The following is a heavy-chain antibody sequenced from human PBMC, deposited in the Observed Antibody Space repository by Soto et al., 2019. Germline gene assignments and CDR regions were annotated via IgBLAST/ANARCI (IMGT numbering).Heavy chain of an antibody. CDR2: IIPILGIA. D-gene: IGHD2-15*01. CDR1: GGTFSSYT. V-gene: IGHV1-69*02. Sequence: SVKVSCKASGGTFSSYTISWVRQAPGQGLEWMGRIIPILGIANYAQKFQGRVKITADKSTSTAYMELSSLRSEDTAVYYCARVYCSGGSCYSAVEYFQHWGQGTLVTVSS. CDR3: ARVYCSGGSCYSAVEYFQH. J-gene: IGHJ1*01.